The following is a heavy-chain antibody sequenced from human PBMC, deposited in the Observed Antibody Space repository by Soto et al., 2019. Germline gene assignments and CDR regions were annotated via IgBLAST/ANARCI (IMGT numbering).Heavy chain of an antibody. CDR2: ISGSGGNT. Sequence: HPGGSLRLSCAASGFTFSSYAMSWVRQAPGKGLEWVSAISGSGGNTYYADSVKGRFTISRDNSKNTLYLQMNSLRAEDTAVYYCAKDIVVVVAATLDYWGQGTLVTVSS. J-gene: IGHJ4*02. CDR3: AKDIVVVVAATLDY. CDR1: GFTFSSYA. V-gene: IGHV3-23*01. D-gene: IGHD2-15*01.